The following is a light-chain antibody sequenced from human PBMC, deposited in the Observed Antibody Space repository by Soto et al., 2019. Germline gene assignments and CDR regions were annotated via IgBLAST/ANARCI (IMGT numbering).Light chain of an antibody. CDR1: SSDVAAYNY. Sequence: QSALTQPPSASGSPGQSVTISCTGTSSDVAAYNYVYWYQHHPGKAPKLIIYDVNKRPSGVPGRFSGSKSGNTASLTVSGLQAEDEANYFCASYTRSTVYIFGTGTKLTVL. J-gene: IGLJ1*01. CDR2: DVN. CDR3: ASYTRSTVYI. V-gene: IGLV2-8*01.